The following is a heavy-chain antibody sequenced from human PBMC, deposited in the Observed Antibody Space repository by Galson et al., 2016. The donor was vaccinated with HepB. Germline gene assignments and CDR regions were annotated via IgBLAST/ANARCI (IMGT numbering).Heavy chain of an antibody. Sequence: SLRLPCAASGFTFNTYGMHWVRQAPGKGLEWVAVIWYDGSNKYYADSVKGRFTISRDNSKNILYLQMNSLRAEDTAVYYCARDFESRYASGSYKGYWGQGTLVTVSS. CDR1: GFTFNTYG. CDR2: IWYDGSNK. V-gene: IGHV3-33*01. CDR3: ARDFESRYASGSYKGY. D-gene: IGHD3-10*01. J-gene: IGHJ4*02.